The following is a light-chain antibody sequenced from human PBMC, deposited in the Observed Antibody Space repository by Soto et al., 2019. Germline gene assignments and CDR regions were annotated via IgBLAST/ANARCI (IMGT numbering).Light chain of an antibody. CDR1: QGVRSH. J-gene: IGKJ5*01. CDR3: QQRRNWPIT. V-gene: IGKV3-11*01. Sequence: EIVLTQSPATLSLSPGERATLSCRASQGVRSHLAWYQHKPGQAPRLLIYDASSRATGVPARFSGSGSGTDFTLTISRLESEDVAVYYCQQRRNWPITFGQGTRLEIK. CDR2: DAS.